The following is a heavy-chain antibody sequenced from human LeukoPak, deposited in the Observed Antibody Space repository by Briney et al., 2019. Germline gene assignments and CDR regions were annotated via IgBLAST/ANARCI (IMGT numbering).Heavy chain of an antibody. CDR1: GGSSSNYY. Sequence: SETLSLTCTVFGGSSSNYYWSWIRQPPGKGLEWIGYIHYSGSTNYNPPLKSRVTISVDTSKNQFSLKLSSVTAADTAVYYCASDYYDSSGFDYWGQGTLVTVSS. J-gene: IGHJ4*02. D-gene: IGHD3-22*01. CDR3: ASDYYDSSGFDY. CDR2: IHYSGST. V-gene: IGHV4-59*01.